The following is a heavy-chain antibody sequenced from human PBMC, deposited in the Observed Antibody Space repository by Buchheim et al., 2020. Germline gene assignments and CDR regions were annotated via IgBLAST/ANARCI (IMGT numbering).Heavy chain of an antibody. J-gene: IGHJ4*02. CDR1: GFTFSSYW. CDR2: IKQDGSEK. D-gene: IGHD3-22*01. V-gene: IGHV3-7*02. Sequence: EVQLVESGGGLVQPGGSLRLSCAASGFTFSSYWMSWVRQAPGKGLEWVTNIKQDGSEKYYVDSVKGRFTISRDNAKNSRYLQMNSLRAEDTAVYYCALNSPPDYYDSSGYFNYWGQGTL. CDR3: ALNSPPDYYDSSGYFNY.